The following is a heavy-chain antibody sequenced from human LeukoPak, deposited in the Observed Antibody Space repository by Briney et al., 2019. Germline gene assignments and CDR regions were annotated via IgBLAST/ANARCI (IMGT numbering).Heavy chain of an antibody. CDR1: GFTFSSYG. V-gene: IGHV3-33*01. J-gene: IGHJ4*02. CDR2: IWYDGSNK. D-gene: IGHD4-17*01. CDR3: ARDPYGAISSLFDY. Sequence: GGSLRLSCAASGFTFSSYGMHWVRQAPGKGLEWVAVIWYDGSNKYYAGSVKGRFTISRDNSKNTLYLQMNSLRAEDTAVYYCARDPYGAISSLFDYWGQGTLVTVSS.